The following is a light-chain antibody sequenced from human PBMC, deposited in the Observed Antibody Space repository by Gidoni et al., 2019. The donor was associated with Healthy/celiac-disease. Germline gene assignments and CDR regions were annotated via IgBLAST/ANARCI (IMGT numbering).Light chain of an antibody. Sequence: QSALPHPASVSGSPGQSITISCTGTSSDVGGYNYVSWYQQHPGKATKLMIYEVSNRPSGVSNRFSGSKSGNTASLTIYGLQAEDEADYYCSSYTSSSRLFGTGTKVTVL. CDR3: SSYTSSSRL. V-gene: IGLV2-14*01. CDR1: SSDVGGYNY. J-gene: IGLJ1*01. CDR2: EVS.